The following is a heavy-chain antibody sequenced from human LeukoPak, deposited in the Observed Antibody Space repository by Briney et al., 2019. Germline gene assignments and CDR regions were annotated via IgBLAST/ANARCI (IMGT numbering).Heavy chain of an antibody. CDR3: ARHNELRVVMAGYYYYYMDV. CDR2: IYYSGST. J-gene: IGHJ6*03. CDR1: GYSISSSSYY. D-gene: IGHD4-23*01. V-gene: IGHV4-39*01. Sequence: PSETLSLTCAVSGYSISSSSYYWGWIRQPPGKGLEWIGSIYYSGSTYYNPSLKSRVTISVDTSKNQFSLKPSSVTAADTAVYYCARHNELRVVMAGYYYYYMDVWGKGTTVTASS.